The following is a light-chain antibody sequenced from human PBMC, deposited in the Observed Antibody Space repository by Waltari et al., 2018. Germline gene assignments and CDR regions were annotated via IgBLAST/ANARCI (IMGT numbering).Light chain of an antibody. CDR2: GAS. V-gene: IGKV3-15*01. CDR3: QQYDEWWT. J-gene: IGKJ1*01. CDR1: QSVSSK. Sequence: EIVMTQSPATLSVSPGERATLSCRASQSVSSKVAWYQRKPGQGPRLLIYGASTRATGIPARFSGSWSGTEFTLTISNMQSEDFAVYYCQQYDEWWTFGQGTKVEIK.